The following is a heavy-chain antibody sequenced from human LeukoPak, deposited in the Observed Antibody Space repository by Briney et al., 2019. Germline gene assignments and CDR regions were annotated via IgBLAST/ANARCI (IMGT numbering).Heavy chain of an antibody. CDR2: ISSSGSTI. Sequence: PGGSLRLSCAASGFTFSDYYMSWIRQAPGKGLEWVSYISSSGSTIYYADSVKGRFTISSDNAKNSLYLQMNSLRAEDTAVYYCAREGYDYVWGSYRYTLDYWGQGTLVTVSS. CDR3: AREGYDYVWGSYRYTLDY. J-gene: IGHJ4*02. D-gene: IGHD3-16*02. CDR1: GFTFSDYY. V-gene: IGHV3-11*04.